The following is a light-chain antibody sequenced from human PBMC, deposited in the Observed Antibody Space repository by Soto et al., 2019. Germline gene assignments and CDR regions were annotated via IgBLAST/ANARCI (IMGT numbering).Light chain of an antibody. V-gene: IGLV1-44*01. J-gene: IGLJ2*01. CDR3: AVWDDILKGVL. Sequence: QSVLTHPPSASGTPGQRVTIYCSGGLSNIRSNSVSWYQQLPGTAPKLLIYVDNQRPSGGPGRISGSKSGTSASLAISGLQSEDEADYYCAVWDDILKGVLFGGGTKLTVL. CDR1: LSNIRSNS. CDR2: VDN.